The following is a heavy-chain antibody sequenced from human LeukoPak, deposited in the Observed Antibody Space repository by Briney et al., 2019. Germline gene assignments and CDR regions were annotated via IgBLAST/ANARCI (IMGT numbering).Heavy chain of an antibody. CDR3: AKDGRLLWFGELSGGYFQH. Sequence: PGGSLRLSCAASGFTFSSYAMHWVRQAPGKGLEWVAVISYDGSNKYYADSVKGRFTISRDNSKNTLYLQMNSLRAEDTAVYYCAKDGRLLWFGELSGGYFQHWGQGTLVTVSS. D-gene: IGHD3-10*01. J-gene: IGHJ1*01. CDR2: ISYDGSNK. CDR1: GFTFSSYA. V-gene: IGHV3-30*04.